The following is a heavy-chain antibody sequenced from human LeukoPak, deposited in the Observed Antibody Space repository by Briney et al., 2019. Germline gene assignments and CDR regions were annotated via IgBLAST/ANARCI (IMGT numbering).Heavy chain of an antibody. CDR3: ARLLPPYYGSGSYGVDY. Sequence: HPGGSLRLSCAASGFTFSSYWMTWVRQAPGKGLEWVANIKQDGSEKYYVDSVKGRFTISRDNAKSSLYLQMNSLRAEDTAVYYCARLLPPYYGSGSYGVDYWGQGTLVTVSP. D-gene: IGHD3-10*01. CDR1: GFTFSSYW. J-gene: IGHJ4*02. V-gene: IGHV3-7*01. CDR2: IKQDGSEK.